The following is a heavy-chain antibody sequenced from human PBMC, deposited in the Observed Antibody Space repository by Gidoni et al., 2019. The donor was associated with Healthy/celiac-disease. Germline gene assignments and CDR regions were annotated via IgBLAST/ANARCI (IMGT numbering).Heavy chain of an antibody. CDR2: ISSSSSYI. CDR1: GFTFSSYS. CDR3: ASPDSSGYYSMDY. V-gene: IGHV3-21*01. J-gene: IGHJ4*02. D-gene: IGHD3-22*01. Sequence: EVQLVESGGGLVKPGGSLRLSCAASGFTFSSYSMNWVRQAPGKGLEWVSSISSSSSYIYYADSVKGRFTISRDNAKNSLYLQMNSLRAEDTAVYYCASPDSSGYYSMDYWGQGTLVTVSS.